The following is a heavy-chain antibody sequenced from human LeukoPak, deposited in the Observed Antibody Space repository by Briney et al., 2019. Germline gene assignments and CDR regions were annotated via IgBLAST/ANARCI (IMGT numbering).Heavy chain of an antibody. J-gene: IGHJ5*02. D-gene: IGHD3-3*01. V-gene: IGHV3-30*02. CDR3: AGCFELLEWSTASPNWFDP. CDR1: GFTFSSYA. CDR2: IRYDGSNK. Sequence: GGSLRLSCAASGFTFSSYAMSWVRQAPGKGLEWVAFIRYDGSNKYYADSVKGRFTISRDNSKNTLYLQMNSLRAEDTAVYYCAGCFELLEWSTASPNWFDPWGQGTLVTVSS.